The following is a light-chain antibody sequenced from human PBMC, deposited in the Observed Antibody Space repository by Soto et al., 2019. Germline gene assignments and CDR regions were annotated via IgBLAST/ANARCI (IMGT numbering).Light chain of an antibody. J-gene: IGKJ4*01. V-gene: IGKV1D-12*01. CDR3: QQTDDFPLT. CDR1: QGIYSR. Sequence: DIQMTQSPCSLSASVGDTVTSTCRASQGIYSRLAWYQQKPGKAPELLIYATSTLQNGVPSRFSGSGFGTDFTLSISSLQPEDSASYFCQQTDDFPLTFGGGTKVDIK. CDR2: ATS.